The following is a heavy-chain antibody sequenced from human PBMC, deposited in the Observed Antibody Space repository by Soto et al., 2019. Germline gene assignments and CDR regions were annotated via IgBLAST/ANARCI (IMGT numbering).Heavy chain of an antibody. CDR1: GGSISSGGYY. D-gene: IGHD3-22*01. V-gene: IGHV4-31*03. CDR3: ARNLLRITMIVVHAFDI. J-gene: IGHJ3*02. Sequence: QVQLQESGPGLVKPSQTLSLTCTVSGGSISSGGYYWSGIRQHPGKGLEWIGYIYYSGSTYYNPSLKSRVTISVDTSKNQFSLKLSSVTAADTAVYYCARNLLRITMIVVHAFDIWGQGTMVTVSS. CDR2: IYYSGST.